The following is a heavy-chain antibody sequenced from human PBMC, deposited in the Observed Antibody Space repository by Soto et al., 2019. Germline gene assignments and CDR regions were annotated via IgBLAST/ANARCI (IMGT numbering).Heavy chain of an antibody. Sequence: ITLKESGPTLVKPTQTLTLTCTFSGFSLSTSGVGVGWIRQPPGKALEWLGIIYWDDDKRYSPSLKSRVTITKDTSKNQLVLTMTNMDPVDTATYYCAHLPWQHLWPRAPVVYWGQGTPVTVSS. D-gene: IGHD5-18*01. CDR3: AHLPWQHLWPRAPVVY. J-gene: IGHJ4*02. CDR2: IYWDDDK. CDR1: GFSLSTSGVG. V-gene: IGHV2-5*02.